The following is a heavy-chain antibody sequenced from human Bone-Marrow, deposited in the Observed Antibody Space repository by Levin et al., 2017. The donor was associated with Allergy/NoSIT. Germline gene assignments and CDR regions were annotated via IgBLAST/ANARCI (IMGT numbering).Heavy chain of an antibody. CDR2: ISRSGENT. D-gene: IGHD3-9*01. V-gene: IGHV3-23*01. CDR1: GFTFSNYA. J-gene: IGHJ4*02. CDR3: GSDWSTGYFDY. Sequence: GESLKISCAGSGFTFSNYAMTWVRQAPGKGLQCVSTISRSGENTHYADSVEGRFTISRDNSKDTLYLQMNSLRAEDTAVYYCGSDWSTGYFDYWGQGTLVTVSS.